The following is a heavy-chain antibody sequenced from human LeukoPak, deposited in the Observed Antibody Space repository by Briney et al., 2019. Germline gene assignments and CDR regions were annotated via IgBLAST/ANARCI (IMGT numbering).Heavy chain of an antibody. CDR2: IYYSGST. CDR1: GGSISSGDYY. V-gene: IGHV4-30-4*01. J-gene: IGHJ5*02. CDR3: ARAPYGDLNWFDP. Sequence: PSETLSLTCTVSGGSISSGDYYWSWIRQPPGKGLEWIGYIYYSGSTYYNPSLKSRVTISVGTSKNQFSLKLSSVTAADTAVYYCARAPYGDLNWFDPWGQGTLITVSS. D-gene: IGHD4-17*01.